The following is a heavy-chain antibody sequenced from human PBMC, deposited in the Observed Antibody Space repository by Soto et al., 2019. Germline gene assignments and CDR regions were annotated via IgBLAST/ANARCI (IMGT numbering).Heavy chain of an antibody. J-gene: IGHJ5*02. CDR2: INQDGSEK. CDR3: ARGMRYGDYAGWFDP. V-gene: IGHV3-7*01. D-gene: IGHD4-17*01. Sequence: ESGGGLVQSGGSLRLSCAASGFRFSSYWMSWVRQAPGKGLEWVANINQDGSEKYYVDSVKGRFTISRDNAKNSLLLQMNTLRVEDTAIYYCARGMRYGDYAGWFDPWGHGTLATVSS. CDR1: GFRFSSYW.